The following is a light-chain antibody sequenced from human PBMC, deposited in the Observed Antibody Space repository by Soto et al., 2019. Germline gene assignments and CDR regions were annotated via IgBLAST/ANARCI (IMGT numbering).Light chain of an antibody. V-gene: IGKV1-5*01. Sequence: DIQMTQSPSTLPASVGDRVTITCRASQSISSWLAWYQQKPGKAPKLLIYDASSLESGVPSRFSGSGSVTEFTLTISSLQPDEFATYYCQQYNXYSWTFGQGTKVDIK. J-gene: IGKJ1*01. CDR1: QSISSW. CDR3: QQYNXYSWT. CDR2: DAS.